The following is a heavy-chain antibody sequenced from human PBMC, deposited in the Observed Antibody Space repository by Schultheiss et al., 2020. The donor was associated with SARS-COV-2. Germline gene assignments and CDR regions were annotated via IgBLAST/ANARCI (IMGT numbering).Heavy chain of an antibody. CDR2: INHSGST. Sequence: SETLSLTCAVYGGSFSGYYWSWIRQPPGKGLEWIGEINHSGSTYYNPSLKSRVTISVDTSKNQFSLKLSSVTAADTAVYYCARDQVAQLLYSENWFDPWGQGTLVTVSS. CDR1: GGSFSGYY. V-gene: IGHV4-34*01. J-gene: IGHJ5*02. CDR3: ARDQVAQLLYSENWFDP. D-gene: IGHD2-2*02.